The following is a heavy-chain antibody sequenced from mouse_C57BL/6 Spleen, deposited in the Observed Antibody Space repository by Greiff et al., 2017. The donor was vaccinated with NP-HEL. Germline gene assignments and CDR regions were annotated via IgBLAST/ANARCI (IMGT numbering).Heavy chain of an antibody. V-gene: IGHV1-42*01. Sequence: VQLQQSGPELVKPGASVKISCKASGYSFTGYYMNWVKQSPEKSLEWIGEINPSTGGTTYNQKFKAKATLTVDKSSSTAYMQLKSLTSEDSAVYYCARNYGNYNYAMDYWGQGTSVTVSS. CDR2: INPSTGGT. CDR3: ARNYGNYNYAMDY. D-gene: IGHD2-1*01. J-gene: IGHJ4*01. CDR1: GYSFTGYY.